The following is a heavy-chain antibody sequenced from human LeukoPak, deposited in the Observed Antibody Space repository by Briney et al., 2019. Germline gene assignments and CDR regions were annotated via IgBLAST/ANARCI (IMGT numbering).Heavy chain of an antibody. Sequence: PGGSLRLSCAASGFTFSDYDMHWVRQPTGKGLEWVAAIGTAGDTYYTGSVKGRFTISRENAKNSLYLQMYSLRAGDTAVYYCARVAKERVGGVYYFDYWGQGTLVTVSS. D-gene: IGHD1-1*01. CDR3: ARVAKERVGGVYYFDY. J-gene: IGHJ4*02. V-gene: IGHV3-13*01. CDR1: GFTFSDYD. CDR2: IGTAGDT.